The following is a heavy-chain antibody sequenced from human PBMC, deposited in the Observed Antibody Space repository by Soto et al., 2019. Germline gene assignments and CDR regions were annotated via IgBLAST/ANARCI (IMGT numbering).Heavy chain of an antibody. CDR1: GYTFTSYY. J-gene: IGHJ6*02. D-gene: IGHD1-20*01. Sequence: GASVKVSCKASGYTFTSYYMHWVRQDNGQGLEGMGIIDPSGGSTSYAQKCQGRDTMTRVTSTSTVYMELSSRRSEDTAVYYCSRYSNWNLYYRESYGMDVWGQGTTVTVSS. CDR2: IDPSGGST. V-gene: IGHV1-46*01. CDR3: SRYSNWNLYYRESYGMDV.